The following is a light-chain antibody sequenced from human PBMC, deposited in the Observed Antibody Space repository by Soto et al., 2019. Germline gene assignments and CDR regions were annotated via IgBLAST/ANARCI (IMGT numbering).Light chain of an antibody. V-gene: IGKV1-5*03. CDR3: QQYNSFSWT. CDR2: EAS. J-gene: IGKJ1*01. Sequence: DIQMTQSPSTLYASVGDRVTITCRASQSVGRWLTWYQQKPGEAPKVVIYEASKLESGVPSRFSGSGSGTEFTFTISSLEPDDFATYYCQQYNSFSWTFGQGTKVE. CDR1: QSVGRW.